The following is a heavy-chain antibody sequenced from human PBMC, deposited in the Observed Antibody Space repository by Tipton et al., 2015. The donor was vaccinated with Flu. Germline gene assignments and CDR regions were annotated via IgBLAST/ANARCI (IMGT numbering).Heavy chain of an antibody. J-gene: IGHJ5*02. CDR2: INQGGSQR. CDR3: SISLNS. V-gene: IGHV3-7*01. CDR1: SFTFSDNW. Sequence: SLRLSCTVSSFTFSDNWMDWVRQAPGKGMEWVANINQGGSQRYYVDSVKGRCTISRDNAKRSLYLQLDSLRAEDTGVYYCSISLNSWGQGTLVTVSS.